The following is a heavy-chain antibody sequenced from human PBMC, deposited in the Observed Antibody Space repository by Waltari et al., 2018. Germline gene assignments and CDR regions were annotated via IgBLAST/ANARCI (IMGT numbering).Heavy chain of an antibody. CDR3: AKDRSSGWSWD. D-gene: IGHD6-19*01. CDR2: ISYDGSNK. Sequence: QVQLVESGGGVVQPGRSLRLSCAASGFTFSSYGRHWVRQAPGKGLEWVAVISYDGSNKYYADSVKGRFTISRDNSKNTLYLQMNSLRAEDTAVYYCAKDRSSGWSWDWGQGTLVTVSS. J-gene: IGHJ4*02. CDR1: GFTFSSYG. V-gene: IGHV3-30*18.